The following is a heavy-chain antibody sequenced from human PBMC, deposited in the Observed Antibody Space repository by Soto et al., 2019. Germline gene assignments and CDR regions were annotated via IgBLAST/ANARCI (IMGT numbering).Heavy chain of an antibody. Sequence: SVKVSWKASGGSFSRYAISWVRQAPGQGLEWMGGIIPIFGTANYAQKFQGRVTITADESTSTAYMELSSLRSEDTAVYYCARAPELRYSAAFDIWGQGTMVTVSS. J-gene: IGHJ3*02. CDR1: GGSFSRYA. CDR3: ARAPELRYSAAFDI. V-gene: IGHV1-69*13. D-gene: IGHD1-7*01. CDR2: IIPIFGTA.